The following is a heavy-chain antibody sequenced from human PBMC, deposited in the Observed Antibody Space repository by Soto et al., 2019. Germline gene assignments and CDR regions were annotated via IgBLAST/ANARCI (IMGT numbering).Heavy chain of an antibody. Sequence: SETLSLTCTFSVVSISGGDYYCSWIRQPPWKGLEWIGYIYYSGSTYYNPSLKSRVTISVDTSKNQFSLKLSSVTAADTAVYYCARRTKGRWLQFGYYFDYWGQGTLVTVSS. J-gene: IGHJ4*02. V-gene: IGHV4-30-4*01. CDR2: IYYSGST. D-gene: IGHD5-12*01. CDR3: ARRTKGRWLQFGYYFDY. CDR1: VVSISGGDYY.